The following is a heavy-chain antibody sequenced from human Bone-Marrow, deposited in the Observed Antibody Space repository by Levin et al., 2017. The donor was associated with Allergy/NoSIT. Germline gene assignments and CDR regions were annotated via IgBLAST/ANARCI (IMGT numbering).Heavy chain of an antibody. CDR2: IKSKTDGGTT. V-gene: IGHV3-15*01. Sequence: SCAASGFTFSNAWMSWVRQAPGKGLEWVGRIKSKTDGGTTDYAAPVKGRLTISRDDSKNTLYLQMNSLKTEDTAVYYCTTHTLTYDFWSGYPYWGQGTLVTVSS. J-gene: IGHJ4*02. CDR3: TTHTLTYDFWSGYPY. D-gene: IGHD3-3*01. CDR1: GFTFSNAW.